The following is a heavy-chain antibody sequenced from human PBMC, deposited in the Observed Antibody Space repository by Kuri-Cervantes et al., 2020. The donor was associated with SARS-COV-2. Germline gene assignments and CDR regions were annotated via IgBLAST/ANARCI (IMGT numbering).Heavy chain of an antibody. CDR3: AKDFWSGYYYFDY. CDR1: GFTFSSYS. D-gene: IGHD3-3*01. V-gene: IGHV3-48*04. J-gene: IGHJ4*02. CDR2: ISSSGSTI. Sequence: GGSLRLSCAASGFTFSSYSMNWVRQAPGKGLEWVSYISSSGSTIYYADSVKGRFTISRDNAKNSLYLQMNSLRAEDTAVYYCAKDFWSGYYYFDYWGQGTLVTVSS.